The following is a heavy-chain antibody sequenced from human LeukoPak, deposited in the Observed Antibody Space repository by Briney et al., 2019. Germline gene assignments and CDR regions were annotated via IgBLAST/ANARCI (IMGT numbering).Heavy chain of an antibody. J-gene: IGHJ3*02. Sequence: GGSLRLSCAASGFTFRTFGMNWVRQAPGKGLEWVANIKQDGSEKYYVDSVKGRFTISRDNAKNSLYLQMNSLRAEDTAVYYCARDSATSDAFDIWGQGTMVTVSS. V-gene: IGHV3-7*01. CDR1: GFTFRTFG. CDR3: ARDSATSDAFDI. D-gene: IGHD2-15*01. CDR2: IKQDGSEK.